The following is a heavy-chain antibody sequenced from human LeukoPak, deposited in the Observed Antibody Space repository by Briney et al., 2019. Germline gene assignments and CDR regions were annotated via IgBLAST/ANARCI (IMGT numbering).Heavy chain of an antibody. Sequence: TGGSLRLSCAASGFTFSSYAMHWVRQAPGKGLEYVSAISSSGGSTYYANSMKGRFTISRDNSKNTLYLQMGSLRAEDMAVYYCARSSGPYYHYYYMDVWGKGTTVTVSS. J-gene: IGHJ6*03. CDR3: ARSSGPYYHYYYMDV. CDR2: ISSSGGST. D-gene: IGHD2-15*01. CDR1: GFTFSSYA. V-gene: IGHV3-64*01.